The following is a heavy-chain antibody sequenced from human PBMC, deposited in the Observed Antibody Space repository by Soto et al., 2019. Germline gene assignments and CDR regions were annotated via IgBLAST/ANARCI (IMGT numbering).Heavy chain of an antibody. D-gene: IGHD6-13*01. J-gene: IGHJ6*02. Sequence: GASVKVSCKASCYTFTSYGISWVRQAPGQGLEWMGWISAYNGNTNYAQKLQGRVTMTTDTSTSTAYMELRSLRSDDTAVYYCARDPTGYSSSWSSYYYYGMDVWG. CDR1: CYTFTSYG. CDR3: ARDPTGYSSSWSSYYYYGMDV. CDR2: ISAYNGNT. V-gene: IGHV1-18*01.